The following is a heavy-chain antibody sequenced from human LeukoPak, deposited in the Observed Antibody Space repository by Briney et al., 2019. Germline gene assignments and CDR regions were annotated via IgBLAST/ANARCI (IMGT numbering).Heavy chain of an antibody. V-gene: IGHV1-69*13. D-gene: IGHD3-10*01. CDR2: IIPIFGTA. J-gene: IGHJ4*02. CDR1: GGTFSSYA. CDR3: ARDFMVRGVQDY. Sequence: ASVKVSCKASGGTFSSYAISWVRQAPGQGLEWMGGIIPIFGTANYAQKFQGRVTITADESTSTAYMELSSLRSEDTAVYYCARDFMVRGVQDYWGQGTLVTVSS.